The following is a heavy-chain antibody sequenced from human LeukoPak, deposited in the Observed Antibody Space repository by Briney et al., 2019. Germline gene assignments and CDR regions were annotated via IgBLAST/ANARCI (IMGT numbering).Heavy chain of an antibody. V-gene: IGHV1-2*02. J-gene: IGHJ4*02. D-gene: IGHD2-2*02. Sequence: ATVDVSCKASVYTFTRYGISWVRQAPGQGLECMGFIYTKSGGTNYTHNFRGRATMTRDTSISTAYRELSRLRSDDTAAYYCARSMRVSLPAAIQILSYWGQGTLVTVSS. CDR3: ARSMRVSLPAAIQILSY. CDR1: VYTFTRYG. CDR2: IYTKSGGT.